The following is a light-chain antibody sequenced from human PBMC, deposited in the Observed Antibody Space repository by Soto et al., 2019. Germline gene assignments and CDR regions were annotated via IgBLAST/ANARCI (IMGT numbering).Light chain of an antibody. J-gene: IGKJ1*01. CDR1: RSLSSTS. V-gene: IGKV3-20*01. CDR3: QQYGSSPRT. Sequence: EIVLTQSPGTLSLSPGERAALSCRASRSLSSTSLAWYQQRPGQAPRLLIYDASSRATGIPDRFSGSGSGTDFTLTINRLETDDFAVYYWQQYGSSPRTFGQGTKVDI. CDR2: DAS.